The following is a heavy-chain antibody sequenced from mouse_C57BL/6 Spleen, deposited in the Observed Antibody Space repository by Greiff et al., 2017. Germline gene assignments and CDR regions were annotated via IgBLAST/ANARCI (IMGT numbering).Heavy chain of an antibody. CDR2: IWSGGST. V-gene: IGHV2-2*01. Sequence: QVQLQQSGPGLVQPSQSLSITCTVSGFSLTSYGVHWVRQSPGKGLEWLGVIWSGGSTDYNAAFISRLSISKDNSKSQVFFKMNSLQADDTAIYYCARNSHSNYDWYFDVWGTGTTVTVSS. CDR3: ARNSHSNYDWYFDV. D-gene: IGHD2-5*01. J-gene: IGHJ1*03. CDR1: GFSLTSYG.